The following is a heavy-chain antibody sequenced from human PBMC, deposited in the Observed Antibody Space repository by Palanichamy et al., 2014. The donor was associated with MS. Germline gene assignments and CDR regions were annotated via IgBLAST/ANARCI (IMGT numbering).Heavy chain of an antibody. CDR3: ARDFDY. CDR1: GDSVSSNTAS. CDR2: TYYRSKWYY. V-gene: IGHV6-1*02. Sequence: QVQLQQSGQGLVKPSQTLSLICAISGDSVSSNTASWNWIRQSPSRGLEWLGRTYYRSKWYYDYAVSVKSRIAVNADTSKNQFSLQLNSVTPEDAAMYYCARDFDYWGQGTLVTVSS. J-gene: IGHJ4*02.